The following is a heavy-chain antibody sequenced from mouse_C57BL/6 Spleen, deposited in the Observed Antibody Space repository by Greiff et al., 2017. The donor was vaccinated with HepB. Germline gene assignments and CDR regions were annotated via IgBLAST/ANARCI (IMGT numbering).Heavy chain of an antibody. D-gene: IGHD2-3*01. V-gene: IGHV1-69*01. Sequence: QVQLQQPGAELVMPGASVKLSCKASGYTFTSYWMHWVKQRPGQGLEWIGEIDPSDSYTNYNQKFKGKSTLTVDKSSSTAYMQLSSLTSEDSAVYYCAWGDGYQSYFDYWGQGTTLTVSS. CDR2: IDPSDSYT. J-gene: IGHJ2*01. CDR1: GYTFTSYW. CDR3: AWGDGYQSYFDY.